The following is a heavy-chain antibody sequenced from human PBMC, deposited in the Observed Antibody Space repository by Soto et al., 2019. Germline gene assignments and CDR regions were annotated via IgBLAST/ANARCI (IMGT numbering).Heavy chain of an antibody. CDR1: GFAFGDAW. Sequence: GGSLRLSCAASGFAFGDAWMSWVRQSPGKGLEWLGHIKTKMEGEPREYGAPVKGRFTISRDDARNMLYLHLNSLRVEDTGVYYCTTEQWVVRRFDYWGPGTLVTVSS. CDR2: IKTKMEGEPR. J-gene: IGHJ4*02. D-gene: IGHD6-19*01. CDR3: TTEQWVVRRFDY. V-gene: IGHV3-15*01.